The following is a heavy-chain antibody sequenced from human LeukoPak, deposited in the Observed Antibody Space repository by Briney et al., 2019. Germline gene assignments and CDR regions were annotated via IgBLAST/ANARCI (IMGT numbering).Heavy chain of an antibody. Sequence: ASVKVSCKASGYTFAGYYIHWVRQAPGQGLEWMGWINPNSGGTNYAQKFQGRVTMTRDTSTSTVYMELSSLRSEDTAVYYCAREPSYYYGSGSPGPYYYYGMDVGGQGTTVTVSS. V-gene: IGHV1-2*02. CDR3: AREPSYYYGSGSPGPYYYYGMDV. CDR2: INPNSGGT. CDR1: GYTFAGYY. J-gene: IGHJ6*02. D-gene: IGHD3-10*01.